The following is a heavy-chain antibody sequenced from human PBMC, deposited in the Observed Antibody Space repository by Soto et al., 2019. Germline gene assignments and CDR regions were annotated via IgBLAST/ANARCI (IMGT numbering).Heavy chain of an antibody. V-gene: IGHV4-34*01. J-gene: IGHJ6*02. Sequence: SETLSLTCAVYGGSFSGYYWSWIRQPPGKGLEWIGEINHSGSTNYNPSLKSRVTISVDTSKNQFSLKLSSVTAADPTVYYCALGDYYYGMDVWGQGTTVTVSS. CDR3: ALGDYYYGMDV. CDR1: GGSFSGYY. CDR2: INHSGST.